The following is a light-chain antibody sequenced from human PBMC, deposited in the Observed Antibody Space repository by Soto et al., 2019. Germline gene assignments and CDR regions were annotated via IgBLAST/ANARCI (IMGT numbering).Light chain of an antibody. J-gene: IGKJ1*01. CDR3: QQYGDPST. Sequence: LFAQIPVSLSLPPWQRETVSWRASQSVSSSSFAWYQKKPGQAPRLLNFGASIRATGIPDRFSGSGSGADFIITISRLAPEDFAEYYCQQYGDPSTFGPGTKVDIK. CDR2: GAS. V-gene: IGKV3-20*01. CDR1: QSVSSSS.